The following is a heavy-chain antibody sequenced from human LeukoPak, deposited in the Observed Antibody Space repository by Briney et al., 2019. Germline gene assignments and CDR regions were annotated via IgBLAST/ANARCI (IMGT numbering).Heavy chain of an antibody. CDR3: ARGNILTGYMY. D-gene: IGHD3-9*01. J-gene: IGHJ4*02. Sequence: GGSLRLSCAASGFSFSTYGMHWVRQGPGKGLEWVAVIWYDGSNQYYEDSVKGRFTISRENAKNSLYLQMDSLRAGDTAVYYCARGNILTGYMYWGQGTLVTVSS. V-gene: IGHV3-33*01. CDR2: IWYDGSNQ. CDR1: GFSFSTYG.